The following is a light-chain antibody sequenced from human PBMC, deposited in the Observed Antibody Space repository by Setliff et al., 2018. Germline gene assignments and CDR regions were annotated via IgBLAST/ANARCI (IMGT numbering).Light chain of an antibody. CDR3: SSFEGSYNVYV. CDR2: GVT. V-gene: IGLV2-8*01. CDR1: SSDVGRYNY. J-gene: IGLJ1*01. Sequence: QSALTQPPSASGSPGQSVTISCTGTSSDVGRYNYVSWYQQHPGKAPKLLIYGVTKRPSGVPDRFSGSKSGNTASLTVSGLQAEDEADYYCSSFEGSYNVYVFGTGTKVTVL.